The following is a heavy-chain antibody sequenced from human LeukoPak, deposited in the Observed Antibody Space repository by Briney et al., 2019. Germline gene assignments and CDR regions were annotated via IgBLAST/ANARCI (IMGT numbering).Heavy chain of an antibody. CDR2: ITSNGGST. J-gene: IGHJ4*02. V-gene: IGHV3-64*01. CDR1: GFTFSTYA. CDR3: ARGFNGPPGY. Sequence: GGSLRLSCAASGFTFSTYAMHWVRQAPGKGLEYVSGITSNGGSTYYANSVKGRFTISRDNSKNTLYLQVGSLGPEDMAVYYCARGFNGPPGYWGQGTLVTVSS. D-gene: IGHD4-17*01.